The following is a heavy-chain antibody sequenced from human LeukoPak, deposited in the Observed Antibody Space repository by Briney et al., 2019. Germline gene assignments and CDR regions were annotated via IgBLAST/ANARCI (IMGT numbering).Heavy chain of an antibody. D-gene: IGHD1-7*01. Sequence: GGSLRLSCAASGFTFSEHHMDWVRQAPGKGLEWVARFRNKADSYTTEYAASVKGRFTISRDDSRNSLYLQMNGLKTEDTAVYYCAWSPRGTSPCDYWGPGTLVTVSP. V-gene: IGHV3-72*01. CDR3: AWSPRGTSPCDY. J-gene: IGHJ4*02. CDR2: FRNKADSYTT. CDR1: GFTFSEHH.